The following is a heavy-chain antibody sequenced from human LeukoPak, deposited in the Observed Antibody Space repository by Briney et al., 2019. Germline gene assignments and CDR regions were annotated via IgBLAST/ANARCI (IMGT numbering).Heavy chain of an antibody. V-gene: IGHV4-4*02. D-gene: IGHD3-22*01. CDR1: GGSISSSNW. CDR2: IYHSGST. J-gene: IGHJ4*02. Sequence: SETLSLTCAVSGGSISSSNWWSWVRQPPGKGLEWIGEIYHSGSTNYNPSLKSRVTISVDKSKNQFSQKLSSVTAADTAVYYCARLTYYYDSSGYYSAYYFDYWGQGTLVTVSS. CDR3: ARLTYYYDSSGYYSAYYFDY.